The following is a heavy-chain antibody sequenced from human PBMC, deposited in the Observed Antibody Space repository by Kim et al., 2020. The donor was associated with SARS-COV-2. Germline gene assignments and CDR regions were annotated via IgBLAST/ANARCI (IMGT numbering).Heavy chain of an antibody. CDR2: MNPNSGNT. CDR1: GYTFTSYD. D-gene: IGHD3-22*01. CDR3: ARGTWDYYDSSGYRTYYFDY. J-gene: IGHJ4*02. V-gene: IGHV1-8*01. Sequence: ASVKVSCKASGYTFTSYDINWVRQATGQGLEWMGWMNPNSGNTGYAQKLQGRVTMTRNTSISTAYMELSSLRSEDTAVYYCARGTWDYYDSSGYRTYYFDYWGQGTLVTVSS.